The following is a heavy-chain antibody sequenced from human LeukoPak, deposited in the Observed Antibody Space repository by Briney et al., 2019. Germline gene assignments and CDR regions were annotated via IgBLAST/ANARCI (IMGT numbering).Heavy chain of an antibody. V-gene: IGHV5-51*01. CDR2: IYPGDSDT. J-gene: IGHJ4*02. CDR1: GYSFTSYR. D-gene: IGHD3-16*01. Sequence: GESLKISCKGSGYSFTSYRSGWVRQMPGKGREWMGIIYPGDSDTRYSTPFQVQVTISGDKCISTACLQWSSLKASESAMYYCARLTLGDFDYWGQGTLVTVS. CDR3: ARLTLGDFDY.